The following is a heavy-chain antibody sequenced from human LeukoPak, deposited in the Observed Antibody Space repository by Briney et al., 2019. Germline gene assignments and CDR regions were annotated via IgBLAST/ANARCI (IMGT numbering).Heavy chain of an antibody. V-gene: IGHV4-39*01. CDR3: ARHDHPDYNPFDY. D-gene: IGHD5-12*01. Sequence: PSETLSLTCTVSGGSISSSSYYWGWVRQPPGKGLEWIGSIYYSGSTYYNPSLKSRVTISIDTSKNQFSLRLSSVTAADTAVYYCARHDHPDYNPFDYWGQGTLVTVS. J-gene: IGHJ4*02. CDR1: GGSISSSSYY. CDR2: IYYSGST.